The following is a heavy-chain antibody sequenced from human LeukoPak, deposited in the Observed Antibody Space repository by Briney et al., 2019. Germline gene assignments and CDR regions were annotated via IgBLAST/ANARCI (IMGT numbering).Heavy chain of an antibody. V-gene: IGHV3-23*01. D-gene: IGHD6-13*01. CDR1: GFTFSSYA. CDR2: ISGSGDSS. Sequence: GGSLRLSCAASGFTFSSYAMSWVRQAPGKGLEWVSAISGSGDSSYYADSVKGRFTISRDNSKNTLYLQMNSLRAEDTAVYYCAKEGDSSSWYDLYDYWGQGTLVTVSS. CDR3: AKEGDSSSWYDLYDY. J-gene: IGHJ4*02.